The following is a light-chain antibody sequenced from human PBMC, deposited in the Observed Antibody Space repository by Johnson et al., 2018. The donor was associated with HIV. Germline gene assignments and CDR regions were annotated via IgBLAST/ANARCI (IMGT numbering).Light chain of an antibody. CDR2: DNN. J-gene: IGLJ1*01. V-gene: IGLV1-51*01. CDR1: SSNIGNNY. CDR3: GTWDSSLSVYV. Sequence: QSVLTQPPSVSAAPGQKVTISCSGSSSNIGNNYVSWYQQFPGKAPKLLIYDNNKRPSGIPDRFSGSKSCTSATLGITGPQTGDEADYYCGTWDSSLSVYVFGTGTKVTVL.